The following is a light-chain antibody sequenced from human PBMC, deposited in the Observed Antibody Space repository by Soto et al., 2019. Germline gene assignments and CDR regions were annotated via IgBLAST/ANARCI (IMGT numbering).Light chain of an antibody. Sequence: QSVLTQPPSVSGAPGHRVTISCAGSSSNIGANYAVHWYQQLPGTAPKLLIYDYNKRPSGVPDRFSGSKSGTSASLAITGLQAEDEADYYCQSYDSTPTAWVFGNGTKVTVL. J-gene: IGLJ1*01. CDR1: SSNIGANYA. CDR3: QSYDSTPTAWV. V-gene: IGLV1-40*01. CDR2: DYN.